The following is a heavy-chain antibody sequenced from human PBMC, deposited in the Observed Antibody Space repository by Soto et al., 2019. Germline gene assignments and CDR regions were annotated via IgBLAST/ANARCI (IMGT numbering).Heavy chain of an antibody. Sequence: EVQLVPSGAEVKKPGESLRISCKGSGYSFTSYWISWVRQMPGKGLEWMGRIDPSDSYTNYSPSFQGHVTISADKSISTAYLQWSSLKASDPAMYYCARRLSGSGIWDPPHWFDPWGQGTLVTVSS. J-gene: IGHJ5*02. CDR3: ARRLSGSGIWDPPHWFDP. CDR1: GYSFTSYW. V-gene: IGHV5-10-1*03. D-gene: IGHD3-10*01. CDR2: IDPSDSYT.